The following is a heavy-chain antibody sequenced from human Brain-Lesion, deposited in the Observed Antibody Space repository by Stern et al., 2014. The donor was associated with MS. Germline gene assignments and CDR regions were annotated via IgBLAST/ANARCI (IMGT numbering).Heavy chain of an antibody. CDR1: GYLFDDYW. Sequence: EAQLVESGAEVKKPGESLKISCEASGYLFDDYWIGWVRQMSGRGLELVAIIFPRDSNTRYSPSVQGPVTISADKSLSTAYLQWSSLKASDTAMYYGARSPATPSGYDRFDYWGQGALVTVSS. V-gene: IGHV5-51*03. J-gene: IGHJ4*02. CDR3: ARSPATPSGYDRFDY. CDR2: IFPRDSNT. D-gene: IGHD5-12*01.